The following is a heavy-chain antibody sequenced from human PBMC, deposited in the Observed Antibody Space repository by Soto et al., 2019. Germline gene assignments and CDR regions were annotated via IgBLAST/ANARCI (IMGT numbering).Heavy chain of an antibody. J-gene: IGHJ6*02. V-gene: IGHV4-34*01. CDR1: GGSFSGYY. CDR2: INHSGST. Sequence: QVQLQQWGAGLLKPSETLSLTCAVYGGSFSGYYWSWIRQPPGKGLEWIGEINHSGSTNYNPSLKSRVTISVDTSKNQFSLKLSSVTAAATAVYYCARGPYCGGDCSSYYYGMDVWGQGTTDTVSS. CDR3: ARGPYCGGDCSSYYYGMDV. D-gene: IGHD2-21*02.